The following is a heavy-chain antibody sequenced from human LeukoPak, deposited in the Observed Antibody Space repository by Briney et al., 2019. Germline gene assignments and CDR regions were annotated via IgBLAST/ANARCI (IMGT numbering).Heavy chain of an antibody. CDR2: INPSGGSS. V-gene: IGHV1-46*01. CDR3: ARAVVTSPRSTFDI. Sequence: ASVKVSCKASGYTFTRYYMHWVRQAPGQGLEWMGIINPSGGSSTYPQKFQGRVTMTRDMSTSTVYMELSSLRSEDTAVYYCARAVVTSPRSTFDIWGQGSMVTVSS. J-gene: IGHJ3*02. CDR1: GYTFTRYY. D-gene: IGHD4-23*01.